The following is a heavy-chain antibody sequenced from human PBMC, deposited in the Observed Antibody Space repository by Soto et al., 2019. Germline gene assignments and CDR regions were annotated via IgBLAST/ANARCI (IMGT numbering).Heavy chain of an antibody. CDR2: TYYRSKWYN. CDR1: GDSVSSNSAA. J-gene: IGHJ4*02. Sequence: QVQLQQSGPGLVKPSQTLSLTCAISGDSVSSNSAAWNWIRQSPSRGLEWLGRTYYRSKWYNDYAVSVKRRITINPDTSKNQFSLQLNSVTSAETAVYYLARDVREYNSSWFDYWGRGILVTDSS. CDR3: ARDVREYNSSWFDY. V-gene: IGHV6-1*01. D-gene: IGHD6-13*01.